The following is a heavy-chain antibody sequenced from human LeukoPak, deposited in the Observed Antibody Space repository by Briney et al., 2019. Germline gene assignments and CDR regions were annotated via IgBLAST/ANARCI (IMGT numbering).Heavy chain of an antibody. V-gene: IGHV3-7*01. Sequence: GGSLRLSCAASGFTFSHYYMSWVRQAPGKGLEWVANIKQDGSEQFYLDSVKGRFTISRDNAKNALYLRMHSLRVEDTAVYYCARESNASDIWGQGTMVTVSS. CDR2: IKQDGSEQ. J-gene: IGHJ3*02. CDR1: GFTFSHYY. CDR3: ARESNASDI.